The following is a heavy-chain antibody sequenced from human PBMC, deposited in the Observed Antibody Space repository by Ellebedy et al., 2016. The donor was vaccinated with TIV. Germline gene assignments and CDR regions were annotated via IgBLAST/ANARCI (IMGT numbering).Heavy chain of an antibody. CDR2: IRSKANSYAT. V-gene: IGHV3-73*01. Sequence: GESLKISXAASGFTFSGSAMHWVRQASGKGLEWVGRIRSKANSYATAYAASVKGRFTISRDDSKNTAYLQMNSLKTEDTAVYYCTSPVDGSAGSVVDQHWGQGTLVTVSS. D-gene: IGHD2-15*01. J-gene: IGHJ1*01. CDR1: GFTFSGSA. CDR3: TSPVDGSAGSVVDQH.